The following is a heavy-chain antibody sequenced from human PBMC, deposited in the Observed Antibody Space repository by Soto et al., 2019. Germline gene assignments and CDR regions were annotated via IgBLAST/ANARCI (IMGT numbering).Heavy chain of an antibody. Sequence: QLQLQESGPGLVKPAETLSLKCAVSGGSVSSGNYFWGWIRQPPGKGLEWIGNIYYNGDTYYSPSLKSRVTMAADTAQNQFALRLTSVTAADTAVYYCARRLIDNRNQGHAFDFWGQGTLVTVSS. CDR3: ARRLIDNRNQGHAFDF. CDR1: GGSVSSGNYF. D-gene: IGHD1-20*01. CDR2: IYYNGDT. V-gene: IGHV4-39*01. J-gene: IGHJ3*01.